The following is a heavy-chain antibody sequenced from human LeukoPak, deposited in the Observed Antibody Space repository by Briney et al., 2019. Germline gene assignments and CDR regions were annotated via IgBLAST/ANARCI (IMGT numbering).Heavy chain of an antibody. V-gene: IGHV4-59*01. CDR1: GGSISSFY. CDR2: IYYSGST. Sequence: SETLSLTCTVSGGSISSFYWSWIRQPPGKGLEWIGYIYYSGSTSYNPSLKSRVTISVDTSKNQFSLKLSSVTAADTAVYYCARAASDFWSGYSYYYYYYMDVWGKETTVTVSS. D-gene: IGHD3-3*01. CDR3: ARAASDFWSGYSYYYYYYMDV. J-gene: IGHJ6*03.